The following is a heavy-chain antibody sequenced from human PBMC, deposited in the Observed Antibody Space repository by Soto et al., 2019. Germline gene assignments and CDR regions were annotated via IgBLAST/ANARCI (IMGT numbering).Heavy chain of an antibody. CDR2: ISWDGGST. V-gene: IGHV3-43*01. CDR1: GFTFDDYT. D-gene: IGHD3-10*01. CDR3: AKDMRMGWLHGSGSFDY. Sequence: EVQLVESGGVVVQPGGSLRLSCAASGFTFDDYTMHWVRQAPGKGLEWVSLISWDGGSTYYADSVKGRFTISRDNSKNSLYLQMNSLRTEDTALYYCAKDMRMGWLHGSGSFDYWGQGTLVTVSS. J-gene: IGHJ4*02.